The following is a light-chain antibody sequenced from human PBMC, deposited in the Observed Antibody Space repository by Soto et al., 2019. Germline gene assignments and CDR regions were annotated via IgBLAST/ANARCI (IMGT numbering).Light chain of an antibody. J-gene: IGKJ4*01. CDR2: AAS. CDR1: QGIASS. Sequence: DMQLTQSPSFLSASVGDRLTITRRASQGIASSLAWYQQKPGKAPKLQINAASTLQGGVPSRFSGSGSGTEFTLTIRSLQPEDFATYYCQQLINYPLTFGGGTKVDIK. CDR3: QQLINYPLT. V-gene: IGKV1-9*01.